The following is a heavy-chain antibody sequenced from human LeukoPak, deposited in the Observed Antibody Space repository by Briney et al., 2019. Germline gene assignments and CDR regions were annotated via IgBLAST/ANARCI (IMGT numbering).Heavy chain of an antibody. Sequence: PGGSLRLSCAASGFTFSSYAMHWVRQAPGKGLEWVAVIWYDGNNKYYADSVKGRFTISRDDSKNTLYLQMNSLRAEDTAVYYCAREIYDSSGYYYNWFDPWGQGTLVTVSS. CDR3: AREIYDSSGYYYNWFDP. CDR1: GFTFSSYA. V-gene: IGHV3-33*01. D-gene: IGHD3-22*01. J-gene: IGHJ5*02. CDR2: IWYDGNNK.